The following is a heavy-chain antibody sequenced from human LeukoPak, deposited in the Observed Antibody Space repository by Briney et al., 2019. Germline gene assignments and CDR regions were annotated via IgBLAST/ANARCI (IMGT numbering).Heavy chain of an antibody. CDR2: IYYSGST. CDR3: ARGVTSSSGYLDAFDI. CDR1: GGSISSSSYY. J-gene: IGHJ3*02. Sequence: PSETLSLACTVSGGSISSSSYYWGWIRQPPGKGLEWIGSIYYSGSTYYNPSLKSRVTISVDTSKNQFSLKLSSVTAADTAVYYCARGVTSSSGYLDAFDIWGQGTMVTVSS. D-gene: IGHD3-22*01. V-gene: IGHV4-39*07.